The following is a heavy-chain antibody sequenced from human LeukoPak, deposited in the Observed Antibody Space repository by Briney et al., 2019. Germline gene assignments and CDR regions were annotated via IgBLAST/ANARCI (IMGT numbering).Heavy chain of an antibody. V-gene: IGHV1-46*01. CDR1: GHTFTSYY. CDR2: INPSGGST. D-gene: IGHD6-19*01. CDR3: ARVQWEYSSGRDY. J-gene: IGHJ4*02. Sequence: GASVKVSCKASGHTFTSYYMHWVRQAPGQGLEWMGIINPSGGSTSYAQKFQGSVTMTRDTFTSTVYMELSSLRSEDTAVYYCARVQWEYSSGRDYWGQGTLVTVSS.